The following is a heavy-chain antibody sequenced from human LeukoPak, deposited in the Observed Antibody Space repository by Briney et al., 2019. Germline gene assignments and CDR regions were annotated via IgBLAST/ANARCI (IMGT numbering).Heavy chain of an antibody. CDR2: IRSKANEYAT. J-gene: IGHJ4*02. CDR1: GLTFTGSA. Sequence: GGSLKLSCAASGLTFTGSAIHWVSQASGKGLEWVGRIRSKANEYATAYTASVPGRSTISRDDSKNTAYLQMNSPKPEDTAVYYCTSWRSSGFSYSGQGTLVTVSS. V-gene: IGHV3-73*01. D-gene: IGHD6-19*01. CDR3: TSWRSSGFSY.